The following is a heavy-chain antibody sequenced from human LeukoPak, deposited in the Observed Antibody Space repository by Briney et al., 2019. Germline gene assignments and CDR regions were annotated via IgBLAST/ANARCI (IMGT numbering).Heavy chain of an antibody. V-gene: IGHV3-23*01. Sequence: GGSLRLSCAASGFTLSSYAMSWVRQAPGKGLEWVSAISGSGGSTYYADSVKGRFTISRDNSKNTLYLQMNSLRAEDTAVYYCAKDHASSGWFDWFDPWGQGTLVTVSS. CDR3: AKDHASSGWFDWFDP. CDR2: ISGSGGST. J-gene: IGHJ5*02. D-gene: IGHD6-19*01. CDR1: GFTLSSYA.